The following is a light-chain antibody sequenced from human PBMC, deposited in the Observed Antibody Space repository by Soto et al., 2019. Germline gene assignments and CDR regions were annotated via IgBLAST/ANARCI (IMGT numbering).Light chain of an antibody. Sequence: QSALTQPPSVSGSPGQSVTISCTGTSSDVGSYNRVSWYQQPPGTAPKLMIYEVNNRPSGVPDRFSGSKSGNTASLTISGLQAEDEAEYYCSSYTSSSTYVFGTGTKLTVL. CDR2: EVN. CDR3: SSYTSSSTYV. J-gene: IGLJ1*01. V-gene: IGLV2-18*02. CDR1: SSDVGSYNR.